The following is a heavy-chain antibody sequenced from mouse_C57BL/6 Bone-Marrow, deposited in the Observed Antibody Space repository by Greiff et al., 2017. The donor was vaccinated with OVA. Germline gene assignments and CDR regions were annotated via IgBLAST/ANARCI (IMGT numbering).Heavy chain of an antibody. D-gene: IGHD1-1*01. CDR1: GFTFSSYT. V-gene: IGHV5-9*01. Sequence: DVQLVESGGGLVKPGGSLKLSCAASGFTFSSYTMSWVRQTPEKRLEWVATISGGGGNTYYPDSVKGRFTISRDNAKNTLYLQMSSLRSEDTALYYCARQRAVVARAVDYWGQGTSVTVSS. CDR2: ISGGGGNT. J-gene: IGHJ4*01. CDR3: ARQRAVVARAVDY.